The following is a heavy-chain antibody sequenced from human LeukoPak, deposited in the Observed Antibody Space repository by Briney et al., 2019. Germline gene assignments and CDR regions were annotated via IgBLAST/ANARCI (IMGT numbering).Heavy chain of an antibody. Sequence: GGSLRLSCAASGFTFSSYAMHWVRQAPGKGLEWVAVISYDGSNKYYADSVKGRFTISRDNSKNTLYLQMNSLRAEDTAVYYCARDIVVAPAAIPSWHYYYGMDVWGQGTTVTVSS. CDR1: GFTFSSYA. V-gene: IGHV3-30-3*01. CDR2: ISYDGSNK. CDR3: ARDIVVAPAAIPSWHYYYGMDV. D-gene: IGHD2-2*01. J-gene: IGHJ6*02.